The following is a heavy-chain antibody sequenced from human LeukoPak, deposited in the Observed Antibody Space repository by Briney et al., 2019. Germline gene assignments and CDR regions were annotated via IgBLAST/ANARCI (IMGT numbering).Heavy chain of an antibody. CDR1: GFTFSSYA. CDR2: ISYDGSNK. J-gene: IGHJ4*02. Sequence: GGSLRLSCAASGFTFSSYAMHWVRQAPGKGLEWVAVISYDGSNKYYADSVKGRFTISRDNSKNTLYLQMNSLRAEDTAVYYCARAPRGWVTGGYLDYWGQGTLVTVSS. V-gene: IGHV3-30-3*01. CDR3: ARAPRGWVTGGYLDY. D-gene: IGHD4-23*01.